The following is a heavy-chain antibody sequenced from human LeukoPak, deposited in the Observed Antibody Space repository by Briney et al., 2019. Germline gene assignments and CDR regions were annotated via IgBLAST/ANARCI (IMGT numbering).Heavy chain of an antibody. V-gene: IGHV3-15*01. Sequence: KPGGSLRLSCAASGLTFTNAWLNWVRQPPGRGLEWVGRIKSKIDGETTGYAAPVKGRFTISRDDSRNTLYLQMNSLKTDDTALYYCTTGGGDTGFVNWGQGTLVTVSS. J-gene: IGHJ4*02. CDR1: GLTFTNAW. D-gene: IGHD1-26*01. CDR2: IKSKIDGETT. CDR3: TTGGGDTGFVN.